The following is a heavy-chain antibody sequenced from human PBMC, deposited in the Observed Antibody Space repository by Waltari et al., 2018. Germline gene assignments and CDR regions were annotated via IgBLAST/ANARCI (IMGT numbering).Heavy chain of an antibody. CDR1: GFTVSGHY. D-gene: IGHD2-2*01. Sequence: EVQMVESGGGLVQPGGSLRLACAVSGFTVSGHYMSWVRPAPGKGLEWVSVIYNDGSKNYADSVKGRCTISRDNSKNTLDLLMNSLRAEDTAVYYCVRDLRDASIPVIHYYYGLDVWGQGTTVTVSS. CDR2: IYNDGSK. CDR3: VRDLRDASIPVIHYYYGLDV. V-gene: IGHV3-66*01. J-gene: IGHJ6*02.